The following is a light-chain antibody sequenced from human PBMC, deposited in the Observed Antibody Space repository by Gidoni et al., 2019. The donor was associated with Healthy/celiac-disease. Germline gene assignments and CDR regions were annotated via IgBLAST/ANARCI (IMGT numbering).Light chain of an antibody. CDR3: QQYYSTSYT. CDR1: QSVLYSSNNKNY. J-gene: IGKJ2*01. Sequence: ILMTPSPDSLAVSLGERATINCKSSQSVLYSSNNKNYLAWYQQKPGQPPKLLIYWASTRESGVPDRFSGSGSGTDFTLTISSLQAEDVAVYYCQQYYSTSYTFGQGTKLEIK. V-gene: IGKV4-1*01. CDR2: WAS.